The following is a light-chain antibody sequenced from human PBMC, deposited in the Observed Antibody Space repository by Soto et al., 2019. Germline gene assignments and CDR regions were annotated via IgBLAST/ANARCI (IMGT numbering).Light chain of an antibody. V-gene: IGLV8-61*01. CDR3: VLYMGSGIGV. CDR2: NTN. Sequence: QTVVTQEPSLSVSPGGTVTLTCGLSSGSVSVSYYPSWYQQTPGQAPRTLIYNTNIRSSGVPDRFSGSILGNKAALTITGAQADDESDYYCVLYMGSGIGVFGGGTKLTVL. CDR1: SGSVSVSYY. J-gene: IGLJ3*02.